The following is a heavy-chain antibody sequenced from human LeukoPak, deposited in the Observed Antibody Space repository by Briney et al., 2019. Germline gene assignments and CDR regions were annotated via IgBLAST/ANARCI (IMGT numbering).Heavy chain of an antibody. CDR3: ARLPYDDVWGSYRPFFDY. J-gene: IGHJ4*02. CDR2: IYPGDSDT. CDR1: GYSFTSYW. Sequence: GESLKISCKGSGYSFTSYWIGWVRQMPGKGLEWMGIIYPGDSDTRYSPSFQGQVTISADKSISTAYLQWSSLKASDTAMYYCARLPYDDVWGSYRPFFDYWGQGTLVTVSS. V-gene: IGHV5-51*01. D-gene: IGHD3-16*02.